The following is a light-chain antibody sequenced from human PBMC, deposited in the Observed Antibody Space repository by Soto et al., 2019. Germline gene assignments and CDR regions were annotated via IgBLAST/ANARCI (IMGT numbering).Light chain of an antibody. CDR1: SSDVGGYNY. CDR3: CSYADNYFYV. Sequence: LTQPRSVSGSPGQSVTISCTGTSSDVGGYNYVSWYQHHPGKAPKLIVYDVTQRPSGIPDRFSGSKSGNTASLTISGLQPDDEADYHCCSYADNYFYVFGSGTKVTVL. J-gene: IGLJ1*01. CDR2: DVT. V-gene: IGLV2-11*01.